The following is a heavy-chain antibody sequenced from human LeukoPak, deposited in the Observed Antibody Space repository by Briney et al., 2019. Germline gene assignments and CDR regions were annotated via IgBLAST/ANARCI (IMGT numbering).Heavy chain of an antibody. CDR3: ARVIAVAGTKYYGMDV. CDR1: GYTFTGYY. CDR2: INPNSGGT. V-gene: IGHV1-2*02. Sequence: ASVQVSFKASGYTFTGYYLHWVRQAPGQGLEWMGLINPNSGGTNYAQKFQGRVTVTRDTSISTAYMELSRLRSDDRAVYYCARVIAVAGTKYYGMDVWGQGTTVTVS. J-gene: IGHJ6*02. D-gene: IGHD6-19*01.